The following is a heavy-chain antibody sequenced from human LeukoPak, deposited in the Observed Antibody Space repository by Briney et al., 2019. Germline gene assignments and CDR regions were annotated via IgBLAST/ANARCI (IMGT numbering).Heavy chain of an antibody. D-gene: IGHD2-8*01. V-gene: IGHV3-11*01. Sequence: PGGSLRLSCAASGFPFSNYYMNWIRQAPGKGLEWLSYISGRKNSIYYADFVRGRFTISRDNAQNLVFLQMYGLRPEDTATYYCVRGGTNGLYSGSFAFDIWGQGTMVTVSS. CDR2: ISGRKNSI. CDR1: GFPFSNYY. J-gene: IGHJ3*02. CDR3: VRGGTNGLYSGSFAFDI.